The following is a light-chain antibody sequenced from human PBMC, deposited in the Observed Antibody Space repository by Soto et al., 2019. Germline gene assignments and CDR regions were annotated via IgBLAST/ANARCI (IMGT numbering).Light chain of an antibody. CDR2: GAS. V-gene: IGKV1-9*01. J-gene: IGKJ1*01. Sequence: DIQLTQSPSFLSASVGERVTITCRSSQGISSNLAWYQQKPGQAPRLLIYGASTLHSGVPSRFSGSGSGTVFTLTSGKLQPEDVASYYWQHHNRSPRTFGRGTKVDIK. CDR3: QHHNRSPRT. CDR1: QGISSN.